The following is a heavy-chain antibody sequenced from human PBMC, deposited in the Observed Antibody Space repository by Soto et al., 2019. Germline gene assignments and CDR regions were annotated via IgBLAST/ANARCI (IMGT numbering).Heavy chain of an antibody. CDR2: IDWDDNT. J-gene: IGHJ5*02. Sequence: SGPTLVNPTQTLTLTCTFSGFSLTANGMCLSWIRQPPGKALEWLALIDWDDNTYYSTSLNNRLTLSKDTSKNQVVLLVRHMGPVDTATYYCARIPCGNYYTENFFDPWGQGIPVTVS. V-gene: IGHV2-70*01. CDR3: ARIPCGNYYTENFFDP. CDR1: GFSLTANGMC. D-gene: IGHD3-22*01.